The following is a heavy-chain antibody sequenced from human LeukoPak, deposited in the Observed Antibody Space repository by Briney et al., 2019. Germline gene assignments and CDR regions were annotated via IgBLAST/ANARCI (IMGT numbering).Heavy chain of an antibody. J-gene: IGHJ4*02. D-gene: IGHD1-26*01. Sequence: PGKSLRLSCAASGFTFSREAVHSVRQAPGKGLEGVAVISFDGNSQYYADSVKGRFIIPRDNSKNTMSLRMNRLRAEETPVYSCASGDTGTPSHFAYWGQGILVTVHS. CDR2: ISFDGNSQ. V-gene: IGHV3-30-3*01. CDR3: ASGDTGTPSHFAY. CDR1: GFTFSREA.